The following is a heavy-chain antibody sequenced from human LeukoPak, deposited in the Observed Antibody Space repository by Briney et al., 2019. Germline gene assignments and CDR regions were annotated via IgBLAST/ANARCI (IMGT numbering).Heavy chain of an antibody. Sequence: PGGSLRLSCAASGFTFSSYAMSWVRQAPGKGLEWVPGTSGSGDNTYYADSVKGRFTISRDNSKNTLYVRVNSLGTEDTAAYYCAKGSYYDSSGSFYFDYWGQGTLVTVSS. CDR2: TSGSGDNT. CDR3: AKGSYYDSSGSFYFDY. V-gene: IGHV3-23*01. CDR1: GFTFSSYA. J-gene: IGHJ4*02. D-gene: IGHD3-22*01.